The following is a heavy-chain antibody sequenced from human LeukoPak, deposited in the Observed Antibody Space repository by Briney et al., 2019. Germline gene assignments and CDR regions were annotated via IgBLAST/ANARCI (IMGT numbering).Heavy chain of an antibody. CDR3: ARDSGIAALPGSFDY. D-gene: IGHD6-13*01. CDR1: GYTFTSYD. J-gene: IGHJ4*02. Sequence: GASVKVSCKASGYTFTSYDINWVRQASGQGLEWMGWMQPNSGNTGYAQKFQGRVTMTRNTSISTAYMELSSLRSEDTAVYYCARDSGIAALPGSFDYWGQGTLVTVSS. V-gene: IGHV1-8*01. CDR2: MQPNSGNT.